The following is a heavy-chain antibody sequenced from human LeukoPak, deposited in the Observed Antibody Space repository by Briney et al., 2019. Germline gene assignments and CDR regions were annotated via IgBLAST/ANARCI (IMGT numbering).Heavy chain of an antibody. V-gene: IGHV3-48*02. CDR2: ISSSGSTI. D-gene: IGHD4-17*01. Sequence: GGSLRLSCAASGFTFSTYSMNWVRQAPGKGLEWVSYISSSGSTIYYADSVKGRFAISRDNAKNSLSLQMNSLRDEDTAVYFCARDAGLHDYGDHFDSWGQGTLVTVSS. CDR3: ARDAGLHDYGDHFDS. CDR1: GFTFSTYS. J-gene: IGHJ4*02.